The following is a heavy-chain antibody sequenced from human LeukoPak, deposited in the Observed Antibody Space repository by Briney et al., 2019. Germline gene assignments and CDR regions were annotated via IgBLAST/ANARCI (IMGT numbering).Heavy chain of an antibody. CDR1: GYSISSGYY. CDR3: ARDLGYYYYYMDV. V-gene: IGHV4-38-2*02. D-gene: IGHD3-16*01. Sequence: PSETLSLTCTVSGYSISSGYYWGWIRQAPGKGLEWIGSIYNNGSTYYNPSLKSRVTMSVDTSKNQFSLELSSVTAADTAVYYCARDLGYYYYYMDVWGKGTTVTISS. CDR2: IYNNGST. J-gene: IGHJ6*03.